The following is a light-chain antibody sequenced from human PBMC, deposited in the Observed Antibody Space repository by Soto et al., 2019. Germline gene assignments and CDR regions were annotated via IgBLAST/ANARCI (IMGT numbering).Light chain of an antibody. CDR1: QSVTSTY. CDR2: GAS. V-gene: IGKV3-20*01. J-gene: IGKJ1*01. CDR3: HHYAST. Sequence: VLTQSPGTLSLSPGERATLSCRASQSVTSTYLAWYQQKPGQAPRLLIYGASSRATGVPDRFSGSGSGTDFTLTMSRLEREDFAVYCCHHYASTFGQGTQVEIK.